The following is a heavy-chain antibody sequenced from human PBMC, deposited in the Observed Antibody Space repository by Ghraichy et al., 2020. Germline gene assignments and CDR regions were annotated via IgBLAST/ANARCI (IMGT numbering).Heavy chain of an antibody. J-gene: IGHJ4*02. Sequence: GGSLRLSCVGSGFTFSTYSMNWARQAPGKGLEWVSSISSKSYYIYYADSVKGRFTISRDNAKNSLFLQMNSLTAEDTAVYYCARDFVSGSYPSLGYWGQGTLVTGSS. V-gene: IGHV3-21*01. CDR1: GFTFSTYS. CDR3: ARDFVSGSYPSLGY. D-gene: IGHD1-26*01. CDR2: ISSKSYYI.